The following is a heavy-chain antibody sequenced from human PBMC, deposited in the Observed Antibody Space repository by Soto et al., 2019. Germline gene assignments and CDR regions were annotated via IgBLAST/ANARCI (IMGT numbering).Heavy chain of an antibody. CDR3: ARGWSGWRVWLDY. CDR2: INHSGST. V-gene: IGHV4-34*01. J-gene: IGHJ4*02. D-gene: IGHD6-19*01. Sequence: SETLCLTCAVYGGSFSGYYWSWIRQPPGKGLEWIGEINHSGSTNYNPSLKSRVTISVDTSKNQFSLKLSSVTAADTAVYYCARGWSGWRVWLDYWGQGTLVTVS. CDR1: GGSFSGYY.